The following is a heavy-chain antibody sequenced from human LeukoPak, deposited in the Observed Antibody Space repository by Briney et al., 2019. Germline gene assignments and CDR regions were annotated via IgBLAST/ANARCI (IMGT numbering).Heavy chain of an antibody. D-gene: IGHD3-16*01. Sequence: GASVKVSCKASGYTFTSYGISWVRQAPGQGLEWMGWISAYNGNTNYAQKLQGRVTMTTDTSTSTAYMELRSLRSDDTAVYYCARDGDYDYVDPRGDYWGQGTLVTVSS. V-gene: IGHV1-18*01. J-gene: IGHJ4*02. CDR3: ARDGDYDYVDPRGDY. CDR1: GYTFTSYG. CDR2: ISAYNGNT.